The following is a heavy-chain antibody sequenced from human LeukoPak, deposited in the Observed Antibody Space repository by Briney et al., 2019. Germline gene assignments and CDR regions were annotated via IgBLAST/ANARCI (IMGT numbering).Heavy chain of an antibody. CDR2: ISSSSSTI. CDR3: ARNYGDYGY. Sequence: GGSLRLSCAASGFTFSSYSMNWVRQAPGKGLEWVSYISSSSSTIYYADSVKGRFTISRDNAKNSLYLQMNNLRAEDTAVYYCARNYGDYGYWGQGTLVTVSS. V-gene: IGHV3-48*01. J-gene: IGHJ4*02. CDR1: GFTFSSYS. D-gene: IGHD4-17*01.